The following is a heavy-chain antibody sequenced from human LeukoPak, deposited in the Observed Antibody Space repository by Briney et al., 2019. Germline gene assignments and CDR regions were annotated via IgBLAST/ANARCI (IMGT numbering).Heavy chain of an antibody. CDR3: ARDRIAVAGFDY. J-gene: IGHJ4*02. CDR1: GGSFSGYY. Sequence: PSETLSLTCAVYGGSFSGYYWSWIRQPPGKGLEWIGEINHSGSTNYNPSLKSRVTISVDTSKNQFSLKLSSVTAADTAVYYCARDRIAVAGFDYWGQGTLVTVSS. D-gene: IGHD6-19*01. V-gene: IGHV4-34*01. CDR2: INHSGST.